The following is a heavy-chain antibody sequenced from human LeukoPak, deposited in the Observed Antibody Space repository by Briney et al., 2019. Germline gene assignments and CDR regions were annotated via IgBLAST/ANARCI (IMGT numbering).Heavy chain of an antibody. D-gene: IGHD1-7*01. CDR2: ISSSGSTI. CDR3: ARSPALELSFDY. J-gene: IGHJ4*02. CDR1: GFTFSSYE. Sequence: GGSLRLSCAASGFTFSSYEMNWVRQAPGKGLEWVSYISSSGSTIYYADSVKGRFTISRDNAKNSLYLQMNSLRAEDTAVYYCARSPALELSFDYWGQGPWSPSPQ. V-gene: IGHV3-48*03.